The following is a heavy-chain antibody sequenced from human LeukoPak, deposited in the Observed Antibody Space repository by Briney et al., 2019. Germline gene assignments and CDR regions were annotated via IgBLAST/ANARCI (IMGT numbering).Heavy chain of an antibody. J-gene: IGHJ5*02. D-gene: IGHD3-9*01. CDR1: GGSISSSSYY. Sequence: SETLSLTCTVSGGSISSSSYYWGWIRQPPGKGLEWIGGINHSGSTNYNPSLKSRVTISVDTSKNQFSLKLSSVTAADTAVYYCARGRPFLRYFVPWGQGTLVTVSS. CDR3: ARGRPFLRYFVP. CDR2: INHSGST. V-gene: IGHV4-39*07.